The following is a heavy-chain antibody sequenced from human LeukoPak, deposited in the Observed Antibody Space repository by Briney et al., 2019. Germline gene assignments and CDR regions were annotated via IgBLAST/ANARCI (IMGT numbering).Heavy chain of an antibody. J-gene: IGHJ5*02. CDR1: GFTFNSDA. V-gene: IGHV3-23*01. D-gene: IGHD2-15*01. CDR2: IGDSGGYT. CDR3: AKYTWCRGGSCSRFDP. Sequence: GGSLRLSCAASGFTFNSDAMSWVRQAPGRGLEWVSVIGDSGGYTNYADSVKGRFTISRDNSKNMLYLQMNSRRGEDTAVYYCAKYTWCRGGSCSRFDPWGQGTLVTVSS.